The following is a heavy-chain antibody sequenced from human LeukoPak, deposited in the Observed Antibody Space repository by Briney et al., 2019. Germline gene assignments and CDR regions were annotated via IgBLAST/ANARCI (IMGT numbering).Heavy chain of an antibody. J-gene: IGHJ3*02. CDR1: GYTFTGYY. CDR3: ARGTIVDDAFDI. D-gene: IGHD2-15*01. CDR2: INPNSGGT. Sequence: ASVKVSCKASGYTFTGYYMHWVRQAPGQGLEWMGWINPNSGGTNYAQKFQGRVTMTRDTSISTAYMELSRQRSDDTAVYYCARGTIVDDAFDIWGQGTMVTVSS. V-gene: IGHV1-2*02.